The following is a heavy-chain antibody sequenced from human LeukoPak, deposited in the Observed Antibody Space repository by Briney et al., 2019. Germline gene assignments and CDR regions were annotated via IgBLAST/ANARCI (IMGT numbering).Heavy chain of an antibody. CDR2: IYTSGST. D-gene: IGHD6-19*01. V-gene: IGHV4-4*07. J-gene: IGHJ4*02. Sequence: PSETLSLTCTVSGASISSYYWSWIRQPAGKGLEWIGRIYTSGSTNYNPSLKSRITMSVDTSKNQFPLKLSSVTAADTALYYCATSSGWYDVLDYWGQGTLVTVSS. CDR1: GASISSYY. CDR3: ATSSGWYDVLDY.